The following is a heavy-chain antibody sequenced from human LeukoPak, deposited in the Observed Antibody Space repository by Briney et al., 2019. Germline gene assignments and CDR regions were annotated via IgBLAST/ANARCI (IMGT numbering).Heavy chain of an antibody. J-gene: IGHJ4*02. CDR3: ARAEQWLEIDY. V-gene: IGHV1-18*01. Sequence: GASVNVSCKASGYTFTSYGISWVRQDPGQGLEGMGWISAYNGNANYAQKLQGRVTMTTDTSTSTAYMELRSLRSDDTAVYYCARAEQWLEIDYWGQGTLVTVSS. CDR2: ISAYNGNA. D-gene: IGHD6-19*01. CDR1: GYTFTSYG.